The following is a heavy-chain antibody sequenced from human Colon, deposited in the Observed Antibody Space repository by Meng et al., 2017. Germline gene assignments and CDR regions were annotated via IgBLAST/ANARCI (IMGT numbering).Heavy chain of an antibody. CDR3: ASFPPPGKQWLVTDY. J-gene: IGHJ4*02. CDR2: IYHSGST. D-gene: IGHD6-19*01. V-gene: IGHV4-4*03. Sequence: QGAAPRLVKTPGTLPPSCAVSGGSIDSSNWWSWVRQPPGKGLEWIGEIYHSGSTNYNPSLKSRVTISVDKSKNQFSLKLSSVTAADTAVYYCASFPPPGKQWLVTDYWGQGTLVTVSS. CDR1: GGSIDSSNW.